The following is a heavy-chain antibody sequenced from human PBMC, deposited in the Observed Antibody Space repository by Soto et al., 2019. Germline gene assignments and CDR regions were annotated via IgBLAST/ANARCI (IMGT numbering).Heavy chain of an antibody. D-gene: IGHD2-2*01. CDR1: GFTFSSYG. Sequence: QVQLVESGGGVVQPGRSLRLSCAASGFTFSSYGMHWVRQAPGKGLEWVAVISYDGSNKYYADSVKGRFTISRDNSKNTLYLQMNSLRAEDTAVYYCAKEPISVDIVVVPAEWRLNSYGMDVWGQGTTVTVSS. J-gene: IGHJ6*02. V-gene: IGHV3-30*18. CDR3: AKEPISVDIVVVPAEWRLNSYGMDV. CDR2: ISYDGSNK.